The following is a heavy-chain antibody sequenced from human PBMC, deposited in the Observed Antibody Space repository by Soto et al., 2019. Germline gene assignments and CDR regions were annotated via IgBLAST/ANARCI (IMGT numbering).Heavy chain of an antibody. CDR2: ITRSSSYI. CDR1: GFAFNTYS. D-gene: IGHD6-19*01. CDR3: ARDDGWLILDY. V-gene: IGHV3-21*06. J-gene: IGHJ4*02. Sequence: GSLRLSCAASGFAFNTYSMNWVRQAPGKGLEWVAFITRSSSYIYYADSVRGRFTLSRDNAKNSLYLQMNSLRAEDTAIYYCARDDGWLILDYWGQGTLVTVSS.